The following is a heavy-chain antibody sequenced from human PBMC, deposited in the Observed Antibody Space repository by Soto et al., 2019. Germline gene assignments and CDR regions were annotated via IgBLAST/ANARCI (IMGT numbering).Heavy chain of an antibody. CDR3: AKDRITIVGVVFGPLYGMDV. CDR2: ISGSGGST. Sequence: GGSLRLSCAASGLTFSSYAMSWVRQAPGKGLEWVSAISGSGGSTYYADSVKARFTISRDNSKNTLYLQRNSLRAEDTAVYYCAKDRITIVGVVFGPLYGMDVWGQGTTVTVSS. V-gene: IGHV3-23*01. D-gene: IGHD3-3*01. J-gene: IGHJ6*02. CDR1: GLTFSSYA.